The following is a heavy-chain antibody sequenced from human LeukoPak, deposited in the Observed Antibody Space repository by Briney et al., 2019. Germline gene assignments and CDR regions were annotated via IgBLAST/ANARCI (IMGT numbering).Heavy chain of an antibody. CDR1: GFTFSSYG. Sequence: GGTLRLSCAASGFTFSSYGMSWVRQAPGKGLEWVSTISGSGVNRDYADSVKGRFIISRDNSKNTLYLQMNSLRAEDTAVYYCAKEDYSSSWYYYYYYMDVWGKGTTVTISS. CDR2: ISGSGVNR. V-gene: IGHV3-23*01. D-gene: IGHD6-13*01. J-gene: IGHJ6*03. CDR3: AKEDYSSSWYYYYYYMDV.